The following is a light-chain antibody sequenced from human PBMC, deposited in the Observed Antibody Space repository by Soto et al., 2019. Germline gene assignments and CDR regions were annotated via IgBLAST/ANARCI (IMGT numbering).Light chain of an antibody. CDR3: QQYDNWPRT. Sequence: EIVLTQSPGTLSLSPGERATLSCRASQSVSSSYLAWYQQKPGQAPRLLIYNVSTWATGIPARFSGSESGTEFILTISSLQSEDFAVYYCQQYDNWPRTFGQGTKVEIK. CDR1: QSVSSSY. J-gene: IGKJ1*01. CDR2: NVS. V-gene: IGKV3-15*01.